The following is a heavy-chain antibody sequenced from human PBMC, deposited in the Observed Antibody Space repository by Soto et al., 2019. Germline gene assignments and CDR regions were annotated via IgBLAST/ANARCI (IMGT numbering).Heavy chain of an antibody. J-gene: IGHJ4*02. V-gene: IGHV4-59*08. CDR3: ARPGRDWRSLEY. Sequence: QVQLQESGPGLVKPSETLSLTCTVSGDSISSYYWTWIRQPPGKGLEWIAFIYYGGSTNYNPSLKSRVTISVDTSKYQFSLNLNSVTAADPAVYYCARPGRDWRSLEYWGQGTRVTVSS. D-gene: IGHD2-21*02. CDR1: GDSISSYY. CDR2: IYYGGST.